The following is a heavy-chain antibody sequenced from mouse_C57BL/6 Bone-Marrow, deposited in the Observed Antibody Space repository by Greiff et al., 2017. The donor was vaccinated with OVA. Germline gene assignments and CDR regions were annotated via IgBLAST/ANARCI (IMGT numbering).Heavy chain of an antibody. CDR1: GFTFSSYG. J-gene: IGHJ3*01. CDR3: ASLPSWFAY. CDR2: ISSGGSYT. Sequence: EVMLVESGGGLVKPGGSLKLSCAASGFTFSSYGMSWVRQTPDKRLEWVAIISSGGSYTYHPDSVKGRFTISRENAKNTLYLQMSSLNCEDTAMYYCASLPSWFAYWGQGTLVTVSA. V-gene: IGHV5-6*03. D-gene: IGHD2-1*01.